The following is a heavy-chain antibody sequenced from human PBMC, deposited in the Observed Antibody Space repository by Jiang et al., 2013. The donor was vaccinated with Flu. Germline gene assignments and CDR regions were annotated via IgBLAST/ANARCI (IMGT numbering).Heavy chain of an antibody. CDR1: GDTFISYA. J-gene: IGHJ6*03. CDR3: ARGRFSHYYYMHV. Sequence: SGAEVKRPGSSVKVSCKAYGDTFISYALSWVRQAPGQGLEWMGGIIPIFSTAAYAQKFQGRVTITADEATTTAYMELSSLRSDDTAVYYCARGRFSHYYYMHVWGRGTTVTVSS. D-gene: IGHD1-26*01. V-gene: IGHV1-69*01. CDR2: IIPIFSTA.